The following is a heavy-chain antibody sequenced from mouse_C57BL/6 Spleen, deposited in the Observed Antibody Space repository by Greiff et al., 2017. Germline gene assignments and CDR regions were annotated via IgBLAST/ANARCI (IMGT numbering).Heavy chain of an antibody. Sequence: EVNVVESGGDLVKPGGSLKLSCAASGFTFSSYGMSWVRQTPDKRLVWVATISSGGIYTYYPDSVKGRFTISRDNAKNTLYLQMSSLKSEDTAMYYCASPFITTVVDWYFDVWGTGTPVTVSS. CDR2: ISSGGIYT. CDR3: ASPFITTVVDWYFDV. D-gene: IGHD1-1*01. J-gene: IGHJ1*03. CDR1: GFTFSSYG. V-gene: IGHV5-6*01.